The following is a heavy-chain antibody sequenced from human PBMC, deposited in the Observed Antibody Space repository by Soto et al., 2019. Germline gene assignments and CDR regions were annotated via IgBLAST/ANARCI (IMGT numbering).Heavy chain of an antibody. J-gene: IGHJ4*02. CDR2: IWYDGSNK. CDR1: GFTFSSYG. D-gene: IGHD6-13*01. V-gene: IGHV3-33*01. Sequence: QVQLVESGGGVVQPGRSLRLSCAASGFTFSSYGMHWVRQAPGKGLEWVAVIWYDGSNKYYADSVKGRFTISRDNSKNTLYLQMNSLRAEDTAVYYCAREKGIAAASPFDYWGQGTLVTVSS. CDR3: AREKGIAAASPFDY.